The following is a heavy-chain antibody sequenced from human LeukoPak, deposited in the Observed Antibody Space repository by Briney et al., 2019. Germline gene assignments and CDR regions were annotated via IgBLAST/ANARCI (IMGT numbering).Heavy chain of an antibody. D-gene: IGHD2-2*01. Sequence: GASVNVSFMASVYTFTDYYMHWVRQAPAQGREWMGWSNPNSGGTNYAQKFQGRVTMTRDTSISTAYMELSRLRSDDTAVYYCARGLGYCSSTSCSGGYYYYMDVCGKATTVTVSS. CDR1: VYTFTDYY. CDR3: ARGLGYCSSTSCSGGYYYYMDV. CDR2: SNPNSGGT. V-gene: IGHV1-2*02. J-gene: IGHJ6*03.